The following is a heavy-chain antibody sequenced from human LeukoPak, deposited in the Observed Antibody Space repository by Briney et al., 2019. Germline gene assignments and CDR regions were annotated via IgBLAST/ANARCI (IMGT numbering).Heavy chain of an antibody. J-gene: IGHJ4*02. D-gene: IGHD3-16*01. CDR1: GGSISTHN. CDR2: IQTNGNT. CDR3: AREMDYVWGSYDY. Sequence: SETLSLTCTVSGGSISTHNWSWIRQPAGQGLEWIGRIQTNGNTSYNPSLKSRVTMSVDTSKNQFSLKLSFVTAADTAVYFCAREMDYVWGSYDYWGQGTLVAVSS. V-gene: IGHV4-4*07.